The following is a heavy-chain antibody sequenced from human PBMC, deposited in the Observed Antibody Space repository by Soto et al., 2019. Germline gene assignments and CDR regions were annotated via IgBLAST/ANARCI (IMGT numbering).Heavy chain of an antibody. D-gene: IGHD6-6*01. CDR2: INPNSGGT. CDR1: GYTFTDFY. CDR3: ARDSSSSPDYYYFYGMDV. V-gene: IGHV1-2*02. Sequence: AASVKVSCKASGYTFTDFYIHWVRQAPGQGLEWMGWINPNSGGTNYAQKFQGRVTMTRDRSITTVYMELSGLRSDDTAVYYCARDSSSSPDYYYFYGMDVWG. J-gene: IGHJ6*02.